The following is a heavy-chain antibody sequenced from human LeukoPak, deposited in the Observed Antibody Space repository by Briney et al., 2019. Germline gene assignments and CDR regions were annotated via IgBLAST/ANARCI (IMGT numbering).Heavy chain of an antibody. CDR1: GYTFTSYD. J-gene: IGHJ6*02. D-gene: IGHD4/OR15-4a*01. Sequence: ASVKVSCKASGYTFTSYDINWLRQATGQGLEWMGWMNPNSGNTGYAQKFQGRVTMTRNTSISTAYMELSSLRSEDTAVYYCARGRTGAGYYYYGMDVWGQGTTVTVSS. V-gene: IGHV1-8*01. CDR3: ARGRTGAGYYYYGMDV. CDR2: MNPNSGNT.